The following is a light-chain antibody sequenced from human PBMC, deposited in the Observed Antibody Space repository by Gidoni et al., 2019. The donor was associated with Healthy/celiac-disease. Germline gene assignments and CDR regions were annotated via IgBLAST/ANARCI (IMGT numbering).Light chain of an antibody. V-gene: IGLV2-14*01. CDR1: SSYVGGYNY. J-gene: IGLJ2*01. Sequence: QSALTQPASVPGSPGQSIPISCTGTSSYVGGYNYVSWYQQHPGKAPKLMIYEVSNRPSGVSNRFSGSKSGNTASLTISGLQAEDEADYYCSSYTSSSTPYVVFGGGTKLTVL. CDR2: EVS. CDR3: SSYTSSSTPYVV.